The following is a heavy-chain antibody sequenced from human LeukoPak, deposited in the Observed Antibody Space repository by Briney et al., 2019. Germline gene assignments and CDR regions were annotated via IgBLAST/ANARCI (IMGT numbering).Heavy chain of an antibody. CDR3: ATNGLLRWDPKSPFDY. CDR1: GASIRSGDHH. D-gene: IGHD4-23*01. Sequence: SGPTLVKPSQTLSLTCSVSGASIRSGDHHWSWLRQSPGKGLEWLGYIYFSGSRSSNPSLRSRVTISVDTSKNQFSLKLSSVTAADTAVYYCATNGLLRWDPKSPFDYWGQGTLVTVSS. J-gene: IGHJ4*02. CDR2: IYFSGSR. V-gene: IGHV4-30-4*08.